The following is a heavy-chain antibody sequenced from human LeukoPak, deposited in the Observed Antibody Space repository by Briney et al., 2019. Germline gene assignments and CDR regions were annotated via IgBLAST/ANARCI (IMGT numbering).Heavy chain of an antibody. CDR1: GGSFSGYY. CDR3: ARAHIVVVPAAENGFDY. J-gene: IGHJ4*02. D-gene: IGHD2-2*01. CDR2: INHSGST. V-gene: IGHV4-34*01. Sequence: PSETLSLTCAVYGGSFSGYYWSWLRQPPGKGLEWIGEINHSGSTNYNPSLKSRVTISVDTSKNQFSLKLSSVTAADTAVYYCARAHIVVVPAAENGFDYWGQGTLVTVSS.